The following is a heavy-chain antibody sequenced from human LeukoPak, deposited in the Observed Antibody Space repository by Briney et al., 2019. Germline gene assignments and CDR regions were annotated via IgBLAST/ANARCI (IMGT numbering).Heavy chain of an antibody. D-gene: IGHD2-21*01. Sequence: PSETLSLTCAVYGGSFSGYYWSWIRQPPGKGLEWIGEINHSGSTNYNPSLKSRVTISVDTSKNQFSLKLSSVTAADTAVYYCAREGGAPANWFDPWGQGTLVTVSS. V-gene: IGHV4-34*01. CDR3: AREGGAPANWFDP. J-gene: IGHJ5*02. CDR2: INHSGST. CDR1: GGSFSGYY.